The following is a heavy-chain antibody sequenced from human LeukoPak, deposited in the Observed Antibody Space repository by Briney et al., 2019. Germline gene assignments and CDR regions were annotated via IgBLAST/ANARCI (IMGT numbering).Heavy chain of an antibody. CDR3: ARAGIVSYYMDV. J-gene: IGHJ6*03. CDR2: IYHSGST. V-gene: IGHV4-38-2*02. Sequence: SETLSLTCTVSGYSISSGYYWGWIRQPPGKGLEWIGSIYHSGSTYYNPSLKSRVTISVDTSKNQFSLKLSSVTAADTAVYYCARAGIVSYYMDVWGKGTTVTVSS. CDR1: GYSISSGYY. D-gene: IGHD2-21*01.